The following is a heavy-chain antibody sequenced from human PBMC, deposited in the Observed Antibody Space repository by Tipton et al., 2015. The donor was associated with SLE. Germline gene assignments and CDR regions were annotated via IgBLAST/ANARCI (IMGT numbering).Heavy chain of an antibody. CDR3: ARATTTYYYGSGRSPFDY. CDR1: GGSFSGYY. CDR2: INHSGST. J-gene: IGHJ4*02. Sequence: LRLSCAVYGGSFSGYYWSWIRQPPGKGLEWIGEINHSGSTNYNPSLKSRVTISVDTSKNQFSLKLSSVTAADTAVYYCARATTTYYYGSGRSPFDYWGQGTLVTVSS. D-gene: IGHD3-10*01. V-gene: IGHV4-34*01.